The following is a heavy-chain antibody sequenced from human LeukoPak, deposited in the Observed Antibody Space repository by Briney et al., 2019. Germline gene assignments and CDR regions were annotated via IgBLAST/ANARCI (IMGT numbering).Heavy chain of an antibody. Sequence: GGSLRLSCAASGFTFSNYWMSWVRQAPGKGREWVANIKQDGSEKYYVDSVRGRFTISRDNAKNSLYLQMNSLRAEDTAVYFCVRDPLDYWGQGTLVTVSS. J-gene: IGHJ4*02. CDR3: VRDPLDY. CDR1: GFTFSNYW. V-gene: IGHV3-7*01. CDR2: IKQDGSEK.